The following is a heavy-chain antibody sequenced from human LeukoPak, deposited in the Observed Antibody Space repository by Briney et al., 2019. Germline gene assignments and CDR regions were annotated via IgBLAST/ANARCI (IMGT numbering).Heavy chain of an antibody. V-gene: IGHV3-23*01. CDR3: AKDHLIVATTDLDY. Sequence: GGPLRLSCAASGFTFSSYAMSWVRQAPGKGLEWVSAISGSGGSTYYADSVKGRFTISRDNSKNTLYLHMNSLRAEDTAVYYCAKDHLIVATTDLDYWGQGTLVTVSS. CDR1: GFTFSSYA. D-gene: IGHD5-12*01. CDR2: ISGSGGST. J-gene: IGHJ4*02.